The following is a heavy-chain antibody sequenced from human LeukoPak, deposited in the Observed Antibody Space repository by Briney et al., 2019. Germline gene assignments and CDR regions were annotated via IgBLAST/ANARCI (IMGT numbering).Heavy chain of an antibody. Sequence: KPSETLSLTCAVYGDSFSGYYWSWIRQPPGKGLEWIEEINHRGSTHYNPSLKSRVNISVDTSKNQFSLNLDSVTAADTAVYYCARSWAGMYYPFYYFDFWGQGTLASVSS. CDR2: INHRGST. J-gene: IGHJ4*02. V-gene: IGHV4-34*01. D-gene: IGHD1-26*01. CDR1: GDSFSGYY. CDR3: ARSWAGMYYPFYYFDF.